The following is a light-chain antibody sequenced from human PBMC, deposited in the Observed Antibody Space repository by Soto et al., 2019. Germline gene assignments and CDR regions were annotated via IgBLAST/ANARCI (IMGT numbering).Light chain of an antibody. J-gene: IGLJ2*01. CDR1: SSNIGSNP. CDR2: TNN. Sequence: QSVLTQSPSASGTPGQTVTISCSGSSSNIGSNPVDWYQQLPGTAPKVLIYTNNQRPSGVPDRFSGSKSGTSASLAISGLQSADEAEYYCAAWDDSLNGVVFGGGTKLTVL. CDR3: AAWDDSLNGVV. V-gene: IGLV1-44*01.